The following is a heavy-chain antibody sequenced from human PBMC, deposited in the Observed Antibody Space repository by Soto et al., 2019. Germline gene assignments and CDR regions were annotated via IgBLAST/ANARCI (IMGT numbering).Heavy chain of an antibody. CDR3: ATGDVGSFLFAS. J-gene: IGHJ4*02. CDR1: GYTFTSYD. Sequence: ASVKVSCKASGYTFTSYDINWVRQATGQGLEWMGWMNRNSGNTGYAQKFQGRVTMTRNTSISTAYMELSSLRSEDTAVYYCATGDVGSFLFASRGQGTLVTVTS. D-gene: IGHD3-16*01. V-gene: IGHV1-8*01. CDR2: MNRNSGNT.